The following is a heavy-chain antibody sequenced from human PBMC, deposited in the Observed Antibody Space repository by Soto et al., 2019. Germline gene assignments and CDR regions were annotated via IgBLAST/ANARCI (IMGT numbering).Heavy chain of an antibody. J-gene: IGHJ6*02. CDR1: GYTFTSYG. Sequence: QVQLVQSGAEVKKPGASVKVSCKASGYTFTSYGISWVRQAPGQGLEWMGWISAYNGNTNYAQKLQGRVTMTTDTSTSTAYMERRSLRSDDTAVYYCSRDRVEGIAAAGTWVLYYYYGMDVWGQGTTVTVSS. CDR2: ISAYNGNT. CDR3: SRDRVEGIAAAGTWVLYYYYGMDV. D-gene: IGHD6-13*01. V-gene: IGHV1-18*01.